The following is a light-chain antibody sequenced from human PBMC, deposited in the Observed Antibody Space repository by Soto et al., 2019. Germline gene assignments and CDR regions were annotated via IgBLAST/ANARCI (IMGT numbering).Light chain of an antibody. J-gene: IGKJ5*01. CDR3: LQRSNWPPIT. CDR1: QSVSSY. V-gene: IGKV3-11*01. CDR2: DAS. Sequence: DIVLTQSPATLSLSPGERATLSCRASQSVSSYLAWYQQKPGQAARLLIYDASNRATGIPARFSGSGSGTDFTLTISSLEPEDFAVYYCLQRSNWPPITFGHGTRLEIK.